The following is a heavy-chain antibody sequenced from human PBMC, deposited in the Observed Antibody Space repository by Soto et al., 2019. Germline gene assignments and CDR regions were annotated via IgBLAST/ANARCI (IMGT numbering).Heavy chain of an antibody. CDR1: GYTFTSYY. J-gene: IGHJ6*02. CDR2: INPRGGNT. V-gene: IGHV1-46*01. CDR3: ARGPDGSKAAEYYYYGMDV. Sequence: GASVKVSCKASGYTFTSYYMHWVRQAPGQGLEGMGIINPRGGNTTYAQEFQGRVTMTRDTSTSTVYMELSSLRSEDTAVYYCARGPDGSKAAEYYYYGMDVWGQGTTVTVSS. D-gene: IGHD6-6*01.